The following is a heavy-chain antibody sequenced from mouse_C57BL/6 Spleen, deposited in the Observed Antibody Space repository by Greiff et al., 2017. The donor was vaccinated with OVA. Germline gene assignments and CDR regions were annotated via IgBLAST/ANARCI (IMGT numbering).Heavy chain of an antibody. J-gene: IGHJ2*01. Sequence: QVTLKESGPGILQPSQTLSLTCSFSGFSLSTSNMGIGRLRQPSGMGREWLAHIWWTDDKYYNQSLKSRITISTDTSNTQVFLKITSVDTAATATYYCAQTQFITTVAEGYYFDYWGQGTTLTVSS. V-gene: IGHV8-5*01. D-gene: IGHD1-1*01. CDR3: AQTQFITTVAEGYYFDY. CDR1: GFSLSTSNMG. CDR2: IWWTDDK.